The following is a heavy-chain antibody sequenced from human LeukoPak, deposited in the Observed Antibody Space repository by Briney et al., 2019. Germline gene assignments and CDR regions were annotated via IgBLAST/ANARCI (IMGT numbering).Heavy chain of an antibody. D-gene: IGHD3-22*01. J-gene: IGHJ4*02. CDR3: AREGDFSYYDSSGYYY. Sequence: ASVKVSCKASGYTFTSYGISWVRQAPGQGLEWMGWISAYNGNTNYAQKLQGRVTMTTDTSTSTAYMELRSLRSDDTAVYYCAREGDFSYYDSSGYYYWGQGTLATVSS. CDR1: GYTFTSYG. CDR2: ISAYNGNT. V-gene: IGHV1-18*01.